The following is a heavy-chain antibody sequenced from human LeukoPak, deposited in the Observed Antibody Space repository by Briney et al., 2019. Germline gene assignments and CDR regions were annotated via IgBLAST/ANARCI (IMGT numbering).Heavy chain of an antibody. J-gene: IGHJ4*02. D-gene: IGHD3-3*01. CDR3: AREDYDFWSGYSRRALGY. Sequence: GGSLRLSCAASGFTFSSYEMNWVRQAPGKGLEWVSYISSGGSTIYYADSVKGRFTISRDNAKNSLYLQMNSLRAEDTAVYYCAREDYDFWSGYSRRALGYWGQGTLVAVSS. CDR1: GFTFSSYE. CDR2: ISSGGSTI. V-gene: IGHV3-48*03.